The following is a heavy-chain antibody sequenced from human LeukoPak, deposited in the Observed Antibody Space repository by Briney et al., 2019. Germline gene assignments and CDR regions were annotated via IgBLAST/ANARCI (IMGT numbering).Heavy chain of an antibody. Sequence: GGSLRLSCSASGFKFNDYAMHWVRQVPGKGLQWVSGLCWDGSNIIYADSVRGRFTISRDNDKNSLYLQMDSLRPEDTALYYCLRARNYFGGNDSYYFDYWGQGSLVTVSS. CDR1: GFKFNDYA. V-gene: IGHV3-9*01. J-gene: IGHJ4*02. D-gene: IGHD3-10*01. CDR3: LRARNYFGGNDSYYFDY. CDR2: LCWDGSNI.